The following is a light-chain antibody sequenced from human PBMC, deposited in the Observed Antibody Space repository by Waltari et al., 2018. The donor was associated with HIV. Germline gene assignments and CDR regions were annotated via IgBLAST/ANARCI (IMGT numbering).Light chain of an antibody. CDR1: QDISSY. V-gene: IGKV1-9*01. Sequence: DIQLTQSPSILPASVGDRVTITCRASQDISSYLAWYQQKPGKAPKLLIYAASTLQSGVPSRFSGSGSGTEFTLTISSLQPEDFASYYCQQVNSFPKTFGQGTKVEIK. CDR3: QQVNSFPKT. CDR2: AAS. J-gene: IGKJ1*01.